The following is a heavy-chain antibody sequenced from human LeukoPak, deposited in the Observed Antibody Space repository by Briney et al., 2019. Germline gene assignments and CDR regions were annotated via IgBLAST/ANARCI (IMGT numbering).Heavy chain of an antibody. J-gene: IGHJ4*01. D-gene: IGHD5-24*01. CDR1: GFTFSSYA. Sequence: PGGSLRLSCAASGFTFSSYAMSWVRQAPGKGLEWVAVISYDGSNKYYADSVQGRFTISRDNSENTFYLQMNSLRAEDTAVYYCVKRSRDGYNSPLDNWGQGTLVTVSS. V-gene: IGHV3-30-3*01. CDR2: ISYDGSNK. CDR3: VKRSRDGYNSPLDN.